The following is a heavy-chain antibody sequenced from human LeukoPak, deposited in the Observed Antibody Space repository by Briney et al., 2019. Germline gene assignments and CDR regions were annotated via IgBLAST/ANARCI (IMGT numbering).Heavy chain of an antibody. CDR1: GYTFTSYG. V-gene: IGHV1-18*01. J-gene: IGHJ4*02. CDR2: ISAYNGNT. D-gene: IGHD6-13*01. Sequence: GASVKVSCKASGYTFTSYGISWVRQAPGQGLEWMGWISAYNGNTNYAQKLQGRVTMTTDTSTSTAYMELRSLRSDDTAVYYCARQIAAAGSIEIDYWGQGTLVTVSS. CDR3: ARQIAAAGSIEIDY.